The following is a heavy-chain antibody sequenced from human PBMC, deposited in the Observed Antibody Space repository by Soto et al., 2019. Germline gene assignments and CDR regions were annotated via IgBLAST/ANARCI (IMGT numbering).Heavy chain of an antibody. CDR3: ATVESCGGDCYYFQH. Sequence: QVQLLQSGPEVKKSGASEKLSCTASGYTSKTHYLQWVREAPGQGLQWMGLINRSGRGALYAQKFQGRVALTMDTSTRTVFLEMNSLRSEDTAVYYCATVESCGGDCYYFQHWGQGTVLTVSS. J-gene: IGHJ1*01. CDR2: INRSGRGA. CDR1: GYTSKTHY. V-gene: IGHV1-46*02. D-gene: IGHD2-21*01.